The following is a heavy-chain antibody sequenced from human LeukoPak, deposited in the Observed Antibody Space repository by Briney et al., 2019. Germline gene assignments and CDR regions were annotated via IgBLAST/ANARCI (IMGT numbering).Heavy chain of an antibody. J-gene: IGHJ5*02. V-gene: IGHV1-69*05. Sequence: SVKVSCKASGGTFSSYAISWVRQAPGQGLEWMGGIIPIFGTANYAQKFQGRVTITTDESTSTAYMELSSLRSEDTAMYYCARDNYAGANWFDPWGQGTLVTVSS. CDR2: IIPIFGTA. CDR3: ARDNYAGANWFDP. CDR1: GGTFSSYA. D-gene: IGHD1-7*01.